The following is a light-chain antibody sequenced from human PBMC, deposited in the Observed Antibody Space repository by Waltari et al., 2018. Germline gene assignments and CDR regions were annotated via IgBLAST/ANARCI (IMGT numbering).Light chain of an antibody. Sequence: DIVMTQSPLSLPVTPGEPASLSCMSSQRLLHSSGNTFLDLYVKKPGQAPHLLLYLVTTRTSGVPYRFRVRASGTDFTLKISSVGAKDVGLYCCRQARQTPGTFGHGTKVEIK. CDR2: LVT. V-gene: IGKV2-28*01. CDR3: RQARQTPGT. CDR1: QRLLHSSGNTF. J-gene: IGKJ1*01.